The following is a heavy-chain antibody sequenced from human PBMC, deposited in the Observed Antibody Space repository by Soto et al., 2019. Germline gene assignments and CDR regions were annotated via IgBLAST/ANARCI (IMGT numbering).Heavy chain of an antibody. CDR3: ARQENGIQRTDFDY. Sequence: SETLSLTCPVSGGSISSSSYYWGWIRQPPGKGLEWIGSIYYSGSTYYNPSLKSRVTISVDTSKNQFSLKLSSVTAADTAVYYCARQENGIQRTDFDYWGQGTLVTVSS. CDR2: IYYSGST. D-gene: IGHD1-26*01. J-gene: IGHJ4*02. CDR1: GGSISSSSYY. V-gene: IGHV4-39*01.